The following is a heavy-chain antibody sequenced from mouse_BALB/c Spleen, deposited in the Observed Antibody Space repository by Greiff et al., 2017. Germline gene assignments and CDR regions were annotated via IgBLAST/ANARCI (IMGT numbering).Heavy chain of an antibody. Sequence: EVMLVESGGGLVKPGGSLKLSCAASGFAFSSYDMSWVRQTPEKRLEWVAYISSGGGSTYYPDTVKGRFTISRDNAKNTLYLQMSSLKSEDTAMYYCARPYYGSRLSWFAYWGQGTLVTVSA. CDR2: ISSGGGST. V-gene: IGHV5-12-1*01. CDR3: ARPYYGSRLSWFAY. CDR1: GFAFSSYD. D-gene: IGHD1-1*01. J-gene: IGHJ3*01.